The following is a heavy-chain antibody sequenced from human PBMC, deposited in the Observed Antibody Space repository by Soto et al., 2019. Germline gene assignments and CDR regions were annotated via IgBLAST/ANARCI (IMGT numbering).Heavy chain of an antibody. CDR3: TRDLPGTGIDY. V-gene: IGHV1-3*01. D-gene: IGHD3-10*01. CDR2: INAGNGNT. Sequence: ASVKVSCKASGYTFTSYAMHWVRQAPGQRLEWMGWINAGNGNTTYADSVKGRFTISRDNAKNTLYLQMNSLRTEDTALYYCTRDLPGTGIDYWGQGTLVTVSA. J-gene: IGHJ4*02. CDR1: GYTFTSYA.